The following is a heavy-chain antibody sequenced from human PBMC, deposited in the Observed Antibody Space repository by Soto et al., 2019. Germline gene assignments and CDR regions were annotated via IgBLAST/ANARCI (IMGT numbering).Heavy chain of an antibody. CDR3: AKVPLLIAALYYFDY. D-gene: IGHD6-6*01. J-gene: IGHJ4*02. CDR1: GFTFSSYA. Sequence: AVGSLRLSCAASGFTFSSYAMSWVRQAPGKGLEWVSAISGSGGSTYYADSVKGRFTISRDNSKNTLYLQMNSLRAEDTAVYYCAKVPLLIAALYYFDYWGQGTLVTVSS. V-gene: IGHV3-23*01. CDR2: ISGSGGST.